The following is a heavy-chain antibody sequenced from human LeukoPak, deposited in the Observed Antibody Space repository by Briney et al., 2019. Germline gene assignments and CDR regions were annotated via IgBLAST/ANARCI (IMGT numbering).Heavy chain of an antibody. D-gene: IGHD3-10*01. CDR3: ARRPYYSAGFDY. V-gene: IGHV3-48*03. CDR2: ITGSVSII. J-gene: IGHJ4*02. CDR1: GFTISNYE. Sequence: GGSLRLSCAASGFTISNYEMNWGRQAPGKGLAWVSYITGSVSIIYYADSVKGRFTISRDNAKKSLYLQMNSLRAEDTAVYYCARRPYYSAGFDYWGQGTLVTVSS.